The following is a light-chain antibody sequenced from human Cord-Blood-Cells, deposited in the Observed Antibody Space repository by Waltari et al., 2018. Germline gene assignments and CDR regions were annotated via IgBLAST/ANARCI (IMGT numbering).Light chain of an antibody. CDR2: GAS. CDR3: QQYGSSPRRT. Sequence: EIVLTQSPGTLSLSPGERATLSCRASQSVSSSYLAWYQQKPGQAPRLLIYGASSRATCIPDRFSGSGSGTDFTLTISRLELEDFAVYYCQQYGSSPRRTFGQGTKVEIK. V-gene: IGKV3-20*01. J-gene: IGKJ1*01. CDR1: QSVSSSY.